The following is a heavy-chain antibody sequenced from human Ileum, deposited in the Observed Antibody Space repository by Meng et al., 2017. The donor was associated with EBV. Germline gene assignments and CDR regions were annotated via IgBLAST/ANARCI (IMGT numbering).Heavy chain of an antibody. CDR1: GALIGRTSYD. D-gene: IGHD2-15*01. J-gene: IGHJ4*02. CDR2: IYYSRRT. Sequence: AAPARWTASDVLSAHCTVSGALIGRTSYDSGWVLQPPGMGLEWIGNIYYSRRTYYNPSLKIRVTISVDNSKNQFSLNLGSVTAADTAEYYCARHLYCSGGSCSFIDHWGQGTLVTVSS. V-gene: IGHV4-39*01. CDR3: ARHLYCSGGSCSFIDH.